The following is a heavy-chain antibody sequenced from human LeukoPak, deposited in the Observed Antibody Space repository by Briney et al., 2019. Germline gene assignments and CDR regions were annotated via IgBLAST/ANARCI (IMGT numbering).Heavy chain of an antibody. D-gene: IGHD6-13*01. CDR3: ARDTVDYIAAAGNFDY. J-gene: IGHJ4*02. Sequence: ASVKVSCTASGYTFTSYAMHWVRQAPGQRLEWMGWINAGNGNTKYSQKFQGRVTITRDTSASTAYMELSSLRSEDTAVYYCARDTVDYIAAAGNFDYWGQGTLVTVSS. V-gene: IGHV1-3*01. CDR1: GYTFTSYA. CDR2: INAGNGNT.